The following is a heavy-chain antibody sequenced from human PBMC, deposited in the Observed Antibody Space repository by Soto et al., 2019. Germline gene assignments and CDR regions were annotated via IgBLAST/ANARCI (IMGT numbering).Heavy chain of an antibody. CDR3: DVGRQWLATYYYGMDV. J-gene: IGHJ6*02. V-gene: IGHV1-3*01. CDR1: GYTFTSYS. D-gene: IGHD6-19*01. CDR2: INAGNGNT. Sequence: ASVKVSCKASGYTFTSYSMHWVRQAPGQRLEWMGWINAGNGNTKYSQKFQGRVTITRDTSASTAYMELSSLRSEDTAVYYCDVGRQWLATYYYGMDVWGQGTTVTVSS.